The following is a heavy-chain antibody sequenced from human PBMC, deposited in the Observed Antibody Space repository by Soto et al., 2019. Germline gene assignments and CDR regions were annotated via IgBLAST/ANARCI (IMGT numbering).Heavy chain of an antibody. V-gene: IGHV3-23*01. Sequence: EVQLLESGGGLVEPGGSLRLSCAASGFTFSNYGINWVRQAPGRGLEWVSGISNIGGTYYTDSVKGRSTISRDNSKNTMYLQMISLRAEDTAVYYCSVITEGYWGQGILVTVSS. CDR2: ISNIGGT. CDR3: SVITEGY. D-gene: IGHD3-16*02. J-gene: IGHJ4*02. CDR1: GFTFSNYG.